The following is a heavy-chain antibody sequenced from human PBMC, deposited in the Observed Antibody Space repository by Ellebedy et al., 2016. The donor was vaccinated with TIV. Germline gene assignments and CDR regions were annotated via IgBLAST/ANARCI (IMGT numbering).Heavy chain of an antibody. CDR1: GYSFTSYW. D-gene: IGHD6-19*01. Sequence: PGGSLRLSCKGSGYSFTSYWIGWVRQMPGKGLEWMGIIYPGDSDTKYSPSFQGQVTISADKSISTAYLQWSSLKASDTAIYYCVREGYSSGWELDYWGQGTLVIVSS. V-gene: IGHV5-51*01. CDR3: VREGYSSGWELDY. J-gene: IGHJ4*02. CDR2: IYPGDSDT.